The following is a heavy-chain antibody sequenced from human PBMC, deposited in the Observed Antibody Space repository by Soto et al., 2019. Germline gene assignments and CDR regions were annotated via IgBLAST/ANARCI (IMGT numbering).Heavy chain of an antibody. J-gene: IGHJ6*02. V-gene: IGHV1-69*13. CDR2: IIPIFGTA. CDR3: ARGGLRFLESHGMDV. Sequence: SVKVSCKASGGTFSSYAISWVRQAPGQGLEWMGGIIPIFGTANYAQKFQGRVTITADESTSTAYMELSSLRSEDTAVYYCARGGLRFLESHGMDVWGQGTTVTVSS. D-gene: IGHD3-3*01. CDR1: GGTFSSYA.